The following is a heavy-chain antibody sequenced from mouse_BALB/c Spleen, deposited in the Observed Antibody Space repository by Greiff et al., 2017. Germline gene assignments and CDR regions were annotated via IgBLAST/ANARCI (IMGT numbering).Heavy chain of an antibody. Sequence: EVHLVESGGGLVQPGGSLKLSCAASGFTFSSYTMSWVRQTPEKRLEWVAYISNGGGSTYYPDTVKGRFTISRDNAKNTLYLQMSSLKSEDTAMYYCARRGDYGSSYDYAMDYWGQGTSVTVSS. CDR2: ISNGGGST. J-gene: IGHJ4*01. CDR1: GFTFSSYT. V-gene: IGHV5-12-2*01. CDR3: ARRGDYGSSYDYAMDY. D-gene: IGHD1-1*01.